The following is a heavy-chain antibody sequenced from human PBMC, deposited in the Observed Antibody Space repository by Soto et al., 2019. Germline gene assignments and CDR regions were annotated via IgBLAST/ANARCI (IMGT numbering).Heavy chain of an antibody. V-gene: IGHV3-30*03. J-gene: IGHJ4*02. Sequence: PGGSLRLSCAASGFTFSSYGMHWVRQAPGKGLEWVAVISYDGSNKYYADSVKGRFTISRDNSKNTLYLQMYSLRAEDTAVYYCASLHLTTVTYFDYWGQGTLVTVSS. CDR2: ISYDGSNK. D-gene: IGHD4-17*01. CDR3: ASLHLTTVTYFDY. CDR1: GFTFSSYG.